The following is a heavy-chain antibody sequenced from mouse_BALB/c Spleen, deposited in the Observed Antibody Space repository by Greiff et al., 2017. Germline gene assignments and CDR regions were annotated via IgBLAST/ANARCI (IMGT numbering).Heavy chain of an antibody. D-gene: IGHD2-4*01. CDR3: ARSGDYELWFAY. CDR1: GYSITSDYA. Sequence: EVKLQESGPGLVKPSQSLSLTCTVTGYSITSDYAWNWIRQFPGNKLEWMGYISYSGSTSYNPSLKSRISITRDTSKNQFFLQLNSVTTEDTATYYCARSGDYELWFAYWGQGTLVTVSA. V-gene: IGHV3-2*02. CDR2: ISYSGST. J-gene: IGHJ3*01.